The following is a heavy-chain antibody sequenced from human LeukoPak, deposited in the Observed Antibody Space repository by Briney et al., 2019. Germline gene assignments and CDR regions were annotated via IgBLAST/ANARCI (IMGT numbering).Heavy chain of an antibody. J-gene: IGHJ6*03. CDR3: ARSSANWYPNYMDV. CDR2: IYYSGRI. Sequence: SETLSLTCTVSGDSITSYYWSWIRQPPGKGLEWIAYIYYSGRIKYNPSLNSRATISLDTSKNQVSLRLSAVTAADTATYYCARSSANWYPNYMDVRGKGATVTVSS. V-gene: IGHV4-59*01. D-gene: IGHD2-2*01. CDR1: GDSITSYY.